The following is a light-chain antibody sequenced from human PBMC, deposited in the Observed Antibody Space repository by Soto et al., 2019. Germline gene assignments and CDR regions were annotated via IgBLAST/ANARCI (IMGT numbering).Light chain of an antibody. J-gene: IGLJ2*01. CDR2: EGS. Sequence: QSALTQPASVSGSPGQSITISCTGTSSDVGSYNLVSWYQQHPGKAPKLMIYEGSKRPSGVSNRFSGSKSGNTASLTISGLPAGDQAYYFCCSYAFNCTVLVFGRGTQLTLL. CDR3: CSYAFNCTVLV. CDR1: SSDVGSYNL. V-gene: IGLV2-23*03.